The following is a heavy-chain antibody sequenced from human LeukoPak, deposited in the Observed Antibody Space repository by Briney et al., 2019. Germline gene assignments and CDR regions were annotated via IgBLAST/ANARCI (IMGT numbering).Heavy chain of an antibody. CDR1: GFTFNNYA. D-gene: IGHD3-10*01. CDR3: AREGSGSHDAFDI. V-gene: IGHV3-23*01. Sequence: PGGSLRLSCAASGFTFNNYAMSWVRRAPGKGLEWVSHVSGSGGATYYADSVKGRFTISRDNSKDTLYLQMNSLRAEDTAVYYCAREGSGSHDAFDIWGQGTMVTVSS. CDR2: VSGSGGAT. J-gene: IGHJ3*02.